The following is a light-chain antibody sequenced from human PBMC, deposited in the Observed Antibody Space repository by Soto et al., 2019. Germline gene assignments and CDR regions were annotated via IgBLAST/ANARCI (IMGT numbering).Light chain of an antibody. CDR2: AAS. CDR3: HPYGSSRT. Sequence: ESVLTQSPGTLSLSPGERATVSCRASQSVSSTFLAWYQQKPGQAPRLLIYAASSRATGIPDRFSGSGSGTDFTLTISRLEPEDFAVYYCHPYGSSRTFGQGTKVDIK. CDR1: QSVSSTF. V-gene: IGKV3-20*01. J-gene: IGKJ1*01.